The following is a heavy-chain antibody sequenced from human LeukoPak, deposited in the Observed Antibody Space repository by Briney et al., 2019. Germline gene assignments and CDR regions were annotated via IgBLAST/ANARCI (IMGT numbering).Heavy chain of an antibody. CDR2: INHSGST. CDR3: ARGRDYYDSSGCYHPKAHYYYMDV. J-gene: IGHJ6*03. V-gene: IGHV4-34*01. Sequence: SETLSLTCAVYGGSFSGYYWSWIRQPPGKGLEWIGEINHSGSTNYNPSLKSRVTISVDTSKNQFSLKLSSVTAADTAVYYCARGRDYYDSSGCYHPKAHYYYMDVWGKGTTVTVSS. D-gene: IGHD3-22*01. CDR1: GGSFSGYY.